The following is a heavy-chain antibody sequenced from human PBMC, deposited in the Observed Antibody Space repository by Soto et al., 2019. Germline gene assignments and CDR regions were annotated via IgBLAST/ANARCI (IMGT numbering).Heavy chain of an antibody. CDR1: GFTFDNYG. J-gene: IGHJ4*02. Sequence: PGGSLRLSCAASGFTFDNYGMSWVRQAPGKGPEWVSSISTTGGGTYYADSVKGRFTISRDNSKNTLYLQMNSLRAEDTAVYYCGSLVPAAIDYWGQGTLVTVSS. CDR3: GSLVPAAIDY. D-gene: IGHD2-2*01. CDR2: ISTTGGGT. V-gene: IGHV3-23*01.